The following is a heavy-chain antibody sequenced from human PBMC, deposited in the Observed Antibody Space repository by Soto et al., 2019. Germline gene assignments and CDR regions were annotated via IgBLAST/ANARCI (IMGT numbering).Heavy chain of an antibody. D-gene: IGHD3-3*01. V-gene: IGHV5-51*01. CDR2: IYPGDSDT. J-gene: IGHJ5*02. CDR3: ARQQTEYYDFWSGPFDL. CDR1: GYSFTSYW. Sequence: GESLKISCKGSGYSFTSYWIGWVRQMPGKGLEWMGIIYPGDSDTRYSPSFQGQVTISADKSISTAYLQWSSLKASDTAMYYCARQQTEYYDFWSGPFDLWGQGTLVTVSS.